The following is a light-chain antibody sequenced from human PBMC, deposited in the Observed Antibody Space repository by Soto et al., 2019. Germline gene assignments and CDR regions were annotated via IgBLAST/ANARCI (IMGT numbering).Light chain of an antibody. CDR3: QQLNDYPLT. J-gene: IGKJ4*01. Sequence: DIHLTQSPSFLSATFGDRVTITFRASQGITSYLAWYQQQPGRAPKLLIYGASTLKGGVPSRFSGSGSGTGFTLTISSLQPEDSATYYCQQLNDYPLTFGGGTKVDI. CDR1: QGITSY. V-gene: IGKV1-9*01. CDR2: GAS.